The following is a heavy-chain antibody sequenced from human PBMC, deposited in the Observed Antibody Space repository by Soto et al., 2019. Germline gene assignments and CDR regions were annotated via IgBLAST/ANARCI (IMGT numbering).Heavy chain of an antibody. Sequence: GGSLRLSCAASGFTFSSYSMNWVRQAPGKGLEWVSSISSSSSYIYYADSVKGRFTISRDNAKNSLYLQMNSLRAEDTAVYYCASQIRSSGWSYDYWRQGTLVTVSS. CDR1: GFTFSSYS. V-gene: IGHV3-21*01. D-gene: IGHD6-19*01. CDR3: ASQIRSSGWSYDY. CDR2: ISSSSSYI. J-gene: IGHJ4*02.